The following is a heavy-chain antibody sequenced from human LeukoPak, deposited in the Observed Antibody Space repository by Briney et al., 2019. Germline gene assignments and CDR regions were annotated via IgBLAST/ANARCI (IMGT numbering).Heavy chain of an antibody. CDR3: ARMVGNSPDY. Sequence: SQTLSLTFAISGDSVSSNSAAWNWIRQSPSRGLEWLGRTYYRSKWSTDYAVFVKSRITINPDTSKNQFSPHLKSVTPEDTAVYYCARMVGNSPDYWGQGTLVTVSS. CDR2: TYYRSKWST. D-gene: IGHD2/OR15-2a*01. CDR1: GDSVSSNSAA. V-gene: IGHV6-1*01. J-gene: IGHJ4*02.